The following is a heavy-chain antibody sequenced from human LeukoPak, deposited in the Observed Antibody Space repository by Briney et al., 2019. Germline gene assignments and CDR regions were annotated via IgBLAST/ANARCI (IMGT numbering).Heavy chain of an antibody. V-gene: IGHV3-13*03. D-gene: IGHD3-10*02. CDR3: AELGITMIGGV. CDR2: IGTAGDT. CDR1: GFTFSSYD. J-gene: IGHJ6*04. Sequence: PGGSLRLSCAACGFTFSSYDMHWVRQATGKGLEWVSAIGTAGDTYYPGSVKGQFTISRENVKNSLYLQMNSLRAEDTAVYYCAELGITMIGGVWGKGTTVTISS.